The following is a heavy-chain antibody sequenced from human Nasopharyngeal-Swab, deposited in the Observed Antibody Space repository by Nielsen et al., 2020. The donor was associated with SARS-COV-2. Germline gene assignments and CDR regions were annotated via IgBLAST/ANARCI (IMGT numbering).Heavy chain of an antibody. V-gene: IGHV3-23*01. Sequence: GESLKISCAASGFTFKNFAMTWVRQAPGKGLEWVSSVAGSGDSTYYADSVKGRFTISRDNSMDTLLLQMDSLKTEDTAVYYCTGRDCSGTRCYAYTPSNSGVYHYYYMDVWGKGTTVTVSS. J-gene: IGHJ6*03. CDR2: VAGSGDST. CDR3: TGRDCSGTRCYAYTPSNSGVYHYYYMDV. CDR1: GFTFKNFA. D-gene: IGHD2-2*01.